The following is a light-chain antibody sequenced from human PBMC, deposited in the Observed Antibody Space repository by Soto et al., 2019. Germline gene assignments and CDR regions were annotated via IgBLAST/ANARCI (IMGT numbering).Light chain of an antibody. CDR3: QKYNSAPSLT. CDR1: QGISNY. V-gene: IGKV1-27*01. J-gene: IGKJ4*01. CDR2: AAS. Sequence: DIQMTQSPSSLSASVGDRVTITCRATQGISNYLAWYQQKPGKVPKLLIYAASTLQSGVPSRFSGSGSGTDFTLTISSLQPEDVATYYCQKYNSAPSLTFGGGTKVEIK.